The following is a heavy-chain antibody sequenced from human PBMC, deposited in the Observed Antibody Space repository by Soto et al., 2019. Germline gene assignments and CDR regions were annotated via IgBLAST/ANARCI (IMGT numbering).Heavy chain of an antibody. J-gene: IGHJ4*02. CDR1: GFTFSSYA. V-gene: IGHV3-23*01. Sequence: EVQLLESGEGLVQPGGSLRLSCAASGFTFSSYAMSWVRQAPGKGLEWVSAISGSGGSTYYEDSVKGRFTISRDNSRNPLNRQRTGLKAEDPAVYYGGWYCGGQGTLCTVSS. D-gene: IGHD1-20*01. CDR3: GWYC. CDR2: ISGSGGST.